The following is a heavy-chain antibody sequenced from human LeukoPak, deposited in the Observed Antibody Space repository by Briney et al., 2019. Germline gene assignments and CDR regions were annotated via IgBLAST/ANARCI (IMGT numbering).Heavy chain of an antibody. D-gene: IGHD6-19*01. J-gene: IGHJ6*02. Sequence: SETLSLTCTVSGGSISSYYWSWIRQPAGKGLEWIGRIYTSGSTNYNPSLKSRVTMSVDTSKNQLSLKLSSVTAADTAVYYCARGPSIAVAGTYYYYGMDVWGQGTTVTVSS. CDR1: GGSISSYY. CDR2: IYTSGST. CDR3: ARGPSIAVAGTYYYYGMDV. V-gene: IGHV4-4*07.